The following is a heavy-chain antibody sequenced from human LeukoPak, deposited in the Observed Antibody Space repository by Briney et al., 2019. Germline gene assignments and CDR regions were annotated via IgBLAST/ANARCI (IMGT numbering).Heavy chain of an antibody. D-gene: IGHD2-15*01. CDR2: ISGSGVTT. CDR3: ARDVKYCSGGSCSEKNWFDP. J-gene: IGHJ5*02. V-gene: IGHV3-23*01. CDR1: GFTFSNNA. Sequence: PGGSLRLSCAASGFTFSNNAMSWVRQAPGKGLEWVSAISGSGVTTYYADSVKGRFTISRDNSKNTLYLQMNSLRAEDTAVYYCARDVKYCSGGSCSEKNWFDPWGQGTLVTVSS.